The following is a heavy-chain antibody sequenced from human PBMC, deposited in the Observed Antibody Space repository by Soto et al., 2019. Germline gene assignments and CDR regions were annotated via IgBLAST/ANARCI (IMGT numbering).Heavy chain of an antibody. CDR1: GGSLSSYY. CDR3: AREAGGFWFDP. J-gene: IGHJ5*02. Sequence: SETLSLTCTVSGGSLSSYYWSWIRQPPGKGLEWIGYIYYSGSTNYNPSLKSRVTISVDTSKNQFSLKLSSVTAADTAVYYCAREAGGFWFDPWGQGTLVTV. CDR2: IYYSGST. V-gene: IGHV4-59*01.